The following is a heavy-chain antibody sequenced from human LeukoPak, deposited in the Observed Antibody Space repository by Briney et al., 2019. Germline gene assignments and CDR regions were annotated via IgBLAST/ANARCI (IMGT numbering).Heavy chain of an antibody. Sequence: PGGSLSLSCEASEFTLKDYWMHWVGQGPGKGLVWVSRINSDGSSASYADSVKGRFTISRDNAKNTLYLQMNSLRAEDTAVYYCARGSPTPNSRYFDLWGRGTLVTVSS. V-gene: IGHV3-74*01. CDR3: ARGSPTPNSRYFDL. J-gene: IGHJ2*01. CDR1: EFTLKDYW. CDR2: INSDGSSA. D-gene: IGHD4-11*01.